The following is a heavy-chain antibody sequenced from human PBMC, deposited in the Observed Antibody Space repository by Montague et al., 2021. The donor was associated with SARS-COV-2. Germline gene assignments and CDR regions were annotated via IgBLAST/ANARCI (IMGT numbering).Heavy chain of an antibody. CDR3: ARDDIVLQGDKKGMDV. CDR1: GGSISSSNYY. Sequence: SETLSLTCTVSGGSISSSNYYWGWIRQPPGKGLEWIGNMYYSGSTYYNPSLKSRVTISIDTSKNQFSLKLSSVTVADTAVYYCARDDIVLQGDKKGMDVWGQGTTVTVSS. J-gene: IGHJ6*02. CDR2: MYYSGST. V-gene: IGHV4-39*07. D-gene: IGHD2-15*01.